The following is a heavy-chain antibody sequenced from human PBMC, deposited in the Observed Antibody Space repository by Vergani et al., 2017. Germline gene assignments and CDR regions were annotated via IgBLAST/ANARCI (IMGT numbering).Heavy chain of an antibody. J-gene: IGHJ6*02. Sequence: EVQLVESGGGLVQPGGSLRLSCAASGFTFSSYWMHWVRQAPGKGLVWVSRINSDGRSTSYADSVKGRFTISRDNAKNTLYLQMNSLRAEDTAVYYCASFLDNWNDATRLASMDVWVQGTTVTVSS. V-gene: IGHV3-74*01. CDR1: GFTFSSYW. CDR2: INSDGRST. D-gene: IGHD1-20*01. CDR3: ASFLDNWNDATRLASMDV.